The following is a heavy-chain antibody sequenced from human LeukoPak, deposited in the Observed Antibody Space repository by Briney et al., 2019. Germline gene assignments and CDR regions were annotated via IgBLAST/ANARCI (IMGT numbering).Heavy chain of an antibody. CDR3: ARVLYSYGQPKYYYYYMDV. CDR2: ISTYNGDT. D-gene: IGHD5-18*01. V-gene: IGHV1-18*01. J-gene: IGHJ6*03. Sequence: ASVKVSCKASGYTFTSYGISWVGRAPGQGLEWLGWISTYNGDTNYEQKFQGRVTMTTDTSTSTAYMELRSLRSDDTAVYYCARVLYSYGQPKYYYYYMDVWGKGTTVTISS. CDR1: GYTFTSYG.